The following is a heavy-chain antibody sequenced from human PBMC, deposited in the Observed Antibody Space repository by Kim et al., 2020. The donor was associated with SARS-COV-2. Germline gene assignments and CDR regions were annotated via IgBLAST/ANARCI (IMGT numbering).Heavy chain of an antibody. CDR3: ARRGGSSWPQNWYFDL. Sequence: GESLKISCKGSGYSFTSYWIGWVRQMPGKGLEWMGIIYPGDSDTRYSPSFQGQVTISADKSISTSYLQWSSLKASDTAMYYCARRGGSSWPQNWYFDLWGRGTLVTVSS. D-gene: IGHD6-13*01. J-gene: IGHJ2*01. CDR1: GYSFTSYW. V-gene: IGHV5-51*01. CDR2: IYPGDSDT.